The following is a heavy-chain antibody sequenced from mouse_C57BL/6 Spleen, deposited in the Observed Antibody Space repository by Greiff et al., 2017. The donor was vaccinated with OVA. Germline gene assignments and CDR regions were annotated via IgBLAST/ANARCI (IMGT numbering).Heavy chain of an antibody. Sequence: EVKLVESGPELVKPGASVKIPCKASGSTFTDYNMDWVKQSHGKSLEWIGDINPNNGGTIYNQKFKGKATLTVDKSSSTAYMELRSLTSEDTAVYYCARWEDYYSAWFAYWGQGTLVTVSA. V-gene: IGHV1-18*01. D-gene: IGHD2-12*01. J-gene: IGHJ3*01. CDR3: ARWEDYYSAWFAY. CDR2: INPNNGGT. CDR1: GSTFTDYN.